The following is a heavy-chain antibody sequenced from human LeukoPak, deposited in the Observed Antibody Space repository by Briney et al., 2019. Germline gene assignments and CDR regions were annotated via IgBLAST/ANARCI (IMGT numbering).Heavy chain of an antibody. J-gene: IGHJ5*02. D-gene: IGHD3-16*01. Sequence: SETLSLTCTVSGGSISSYYWSWIRQPPGKGLEWIGYIFYSGGTNYNPSLKSRVTISVDTSKNQFSLKLSSVTAADTAVYYCARLFSFPLRAPFDPWGQGTLVTVSS. CDR3: ARLFSFPLRAPFDP. CDR2: IFYSGGT. V-gene: IGHV4-59*01. CDR1: GGSISSYY.